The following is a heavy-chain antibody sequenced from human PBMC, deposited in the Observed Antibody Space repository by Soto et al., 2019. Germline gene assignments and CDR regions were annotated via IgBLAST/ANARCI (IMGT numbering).Heavy chain of an antibody. D-gene: IGHD3-10*01. CDR1: GYTFANYD. Sequence: VKVSCKASGYTFANYDINWLRQAAGQGLERMGWMSPSSGDTGYAQKFQGRVTMTRDTSINTAYVELSSLRSEDTALYYCARGVDAGVDYWGQGTLVTVSS. J-gene: IGHJ4*02. CDR3: ARGVDAGVDY. CDR2: MSPSSGDT. V-gene: IGHV1-8*01.